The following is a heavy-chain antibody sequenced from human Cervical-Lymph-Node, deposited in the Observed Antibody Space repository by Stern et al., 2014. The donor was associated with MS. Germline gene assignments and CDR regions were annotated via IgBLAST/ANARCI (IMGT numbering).Heavy chain of an antibody. Sequence: QVQLLESSAEVTKPGSSVKVSCKASGGTFSKFPSSCVRQAPGQRLEWMGGIFPVFGTPTYAQEFRGRVTITADVSTSTVYMELSSLRSDDTAVYYCALSSETSDRWYSLGYDLWGQGTLVTVSS. CDR3: ALSSETSDRWYSLGYDL. J-gene: IGHJ5*02. CDR2: IFPVFGTP. CDR1: GGTFSKFP. D-gene: IGHD6-13*01. V-gene: IGHV1-69*01.